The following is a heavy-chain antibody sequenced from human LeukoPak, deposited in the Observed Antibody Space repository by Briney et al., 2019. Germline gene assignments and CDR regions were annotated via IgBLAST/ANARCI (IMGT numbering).Heavy chain of an antibody. Sequence: SVKVSCKASGGTFISYAISWVRQAPGQGLEWMGRIIPIFGTANYAQKFQGRVTITTDESTSTAYMELSSLRSEDTAVYYCARDQEEMATDYYYHYYYMDVWGKGTTVTVSS. J-gene: IGHJ6*03. CDR2: IIPIFGTA. D-gene: IGHD5-24*01. CDR1: GGTFISYA. CDR3: ARDQEEMATDYYYHYYYMDV. V-gene: IGHV1-69*05.